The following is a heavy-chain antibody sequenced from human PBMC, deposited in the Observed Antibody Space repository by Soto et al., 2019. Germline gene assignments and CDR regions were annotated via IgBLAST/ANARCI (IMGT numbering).Heavy chain of an antibody. CDR3: ARHGFGPLHGLVDV. CDR1: GDSLTNCY. D-gene: IGHD3-10*01. V-gene: IGHV4-59*08. Sequence: QVQLQESGPGLVKPSETLSLTCTVSGDSLTNCYCSWFRQPPGKGLEWIGYIMYSGYSAYNLSLKRRVTMSMDTSKTQFSLMLESVTATDTAVYYCARHGFGPLHGLVDVWGQGTTVIVSS. J-gene: IGHJ6*02. CDR2: IMYSGYS.